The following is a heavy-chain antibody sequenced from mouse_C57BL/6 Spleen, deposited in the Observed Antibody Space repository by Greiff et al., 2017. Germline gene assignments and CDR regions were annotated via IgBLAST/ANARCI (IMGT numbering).Heavy chain of an antibody. Sequence: EVQLQQSGPELVKPGASVKMSCKASGYTFTDYNMHWVKQSHGKSLEWIGYINPNNGGTSYNQKFKGKATLTVNKSSSTAYMELRSLTSEDSAVYYCARGHDYPAWFAYWGQGTLVTVSA. J-gene: IGHJ3*01. CDR2: INPNNGGT. CDR3: ARGHDYPAWFAY. D-gene: IGHD2-4*01. CDR1: GYTFTDYN. V-gene: IGHV1-22*01.